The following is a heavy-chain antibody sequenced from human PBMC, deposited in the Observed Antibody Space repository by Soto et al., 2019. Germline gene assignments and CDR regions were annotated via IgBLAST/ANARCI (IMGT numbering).Heavy chain of an antibody. J-gene: IGHJ4*02. CDR3: AREGFGSGSYFDY. CDR1: GGSFSCYY. D-gene: IGHD1-26*01. CDR2: INHSGST. V-gene: IGHV4-34*01. Sequence: SETLSLTCAVYGGSFSCYYWSWIRQPPGKGLEWIGEINHSGSTNYNPSLKSRVTISVDTSKNQFSLKLSSVTAADTAVYYCAREGFGSGSYFDYWGQGTLVTVSS.